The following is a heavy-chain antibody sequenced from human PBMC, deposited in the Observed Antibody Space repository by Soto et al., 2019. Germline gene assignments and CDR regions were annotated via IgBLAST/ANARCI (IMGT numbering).Heavy chain of an antibody. V-gene: IGHV3-30*18. CDR2: ISYDGSNK. CDR1: VFPFINYG. D-gene: IGHD3-22*01. CDR3: AKEGGGYYDSSGSIKGLYGMDV. J-gene: IGHJ6*02. Sequence: PGWALSLSFASSVFPFINYGMQWGRQAPGKGLEWGAVISYDGSNKYYADSVKGRFTISRDNSKNTLYLQMNSLRAEDTAVYYCAKEGGGYYDSSGSIKGLYGMDVWGQGTTVTVSS.